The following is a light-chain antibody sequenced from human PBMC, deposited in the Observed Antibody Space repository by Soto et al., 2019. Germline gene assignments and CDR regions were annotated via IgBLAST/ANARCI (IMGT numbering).Light chain of an antibody. CDR3: QQCDSWPLT. J-gene: IGKJ4*01. CDR2: GAS. Sequence: EIVLTQSPVTLSLSPGQGAALSCRASQSISNYLAWYQQKPGQAPRLLIYGASTRATDIPARFSGSGSGTEFTLTISSLQSEDFAVYYCQQCDSWPLTFGGGTKVDI. CDR1: QSISNY. V-gene: IGKV3D-15*01.